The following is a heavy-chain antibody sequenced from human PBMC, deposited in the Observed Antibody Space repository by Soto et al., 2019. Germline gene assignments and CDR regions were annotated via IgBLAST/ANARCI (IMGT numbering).Heavy chain of an antibody. CDR2: IWYDGSNK. D-gene: IGHD6-13*01. Sequence: QVQLVESGGGVVQPGRSLRLSCAASGFTFSSYGMHWVRQAPGKGLEWVAVIWYDGSNKYYADSVKGRFTISRDNSKNTLYLQMNSLRAEDTAVYYCARDYSSSWNYFDYWGQGTLVTVSS. V-gene: IGHV3-33*01. CDR1: GFTFSSYG. CDR3: ARDYSSSWNYFDY. J-gene: IGHJ4*02.